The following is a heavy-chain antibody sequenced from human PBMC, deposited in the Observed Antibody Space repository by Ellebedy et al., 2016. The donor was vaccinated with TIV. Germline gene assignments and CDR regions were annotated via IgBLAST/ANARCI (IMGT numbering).Heavy chain of an antibody. CDR2: IDPSDSYT. Sequence: GESLKISCEGSGYMFSTYWISWVRQMPGKGLEWMGRIDPSDSYTNYSPSFQGHVTISADKSISTAYLQWSSLKASDTAMYYCARHSSRVAEAGFEGYWGQGTLVTVSS. CDR1: GYMFSTYW. D-gene: IGHD6-19*01. V-gene: IGHV5-10-1*01. CDR3: ARHSSRVAEAGFEGY. J-gene: IGHJ4*02.